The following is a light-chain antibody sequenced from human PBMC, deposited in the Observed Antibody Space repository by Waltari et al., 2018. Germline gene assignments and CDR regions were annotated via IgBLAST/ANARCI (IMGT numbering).Light chain of an antibody. Sequence: EIVMTQSPATLSVSPGEGATLSCRASQNINSNLAWYQQQPGQTPRLLIYGASTRAIGIPARFSGSGSGTEFTLTISSLQSEDFALYYRQQYNNWPPWTFGQGTKVEIK. CDR2: GAS. J-gene: IGKJ1*01. CDR3: QQYNNWPPWT. V-gene: IGKV3D-15*01. CDR1: QNINSN.